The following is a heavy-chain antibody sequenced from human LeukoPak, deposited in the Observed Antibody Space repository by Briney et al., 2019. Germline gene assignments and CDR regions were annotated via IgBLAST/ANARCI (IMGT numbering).Heavy chain of an antibody. CDR3: AHISRRSYYFDY. V-gene: IGHV2-5*02. D-gene: IGHD6-13*01. Sequence: SGPTLVNPTQTLTLTCTLTGSSLTTSGVGVGWIRQPPGKALAWLALIYWDDDARYTESLKSRLTITKDTSKNQVVLTMTNLDPVDTGTYYCAHISRRSYYFDYWAQGTLVTVSS. CDR2: IYWDDDA. J-gene: IGHJ4*02. CDR1: GSSLTTSGVG.